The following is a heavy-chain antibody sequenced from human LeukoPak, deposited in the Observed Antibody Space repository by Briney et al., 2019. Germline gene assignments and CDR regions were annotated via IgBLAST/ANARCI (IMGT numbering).Heavy chain of an antibody. CDR1: GFTFSSYG. Sequence: GRSLRLSCAASGFTFSSYGMHWVRQAPGKGLEWVAVISYDGSIEYYADSVKGRFSISGGNSKNTLYLQMNSLRAEDTALYYCAKGISSGYFDYWGQGTLVTVSS. D-gene: IGHD3-22*01. CDR3: AKGISSGYFDY. V-gene: IGHV3-30*18. J-gene: IGHJ4*02. CDR2: ISYDGSIE.